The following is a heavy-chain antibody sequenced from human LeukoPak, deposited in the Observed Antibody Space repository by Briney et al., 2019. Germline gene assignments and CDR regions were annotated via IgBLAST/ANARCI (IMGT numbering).Heavy chain of an antibody. V-gene: IGHV3-49*04. D-gene: IGHD3-9*01. J-gene: IGHJ4*02. CDR2: IRSKTYGGTT. CDR1: GFTFGAYG. Sequence: PGGSLRLSCTASGFTFGAYGMSWVRQAPGKGLEWVGFIRSKTYGGTTEYAASVKGRFTISRDDSKSIAYLQMNSLKTEDTAVYYCTRDRDVLRYFAYYFDYWGQGTLVTVSS. CDR3: TRDRDVLRYFAYYFDY.